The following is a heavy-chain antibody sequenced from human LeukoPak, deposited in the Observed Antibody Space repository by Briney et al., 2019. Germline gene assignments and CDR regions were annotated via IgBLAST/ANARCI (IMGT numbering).Heavy chain of an antibody. CDR2: INHSGST. Sequence: SETLSLTCAVYGGSFSGYYWSWIRQPPGKGLEWIGEINHSGSTNYNPSLKSRVTISVDTSKDQFSLKLSSVTAADTAVYYCARWDIVATALDYWAREPWSPSPQ. D-gene: IGHD5-12*01. CDR1: GGSFSGYY. V-gene: IGHV4-34*09. CDR3: ARWDIVATALDY. J-gene: IGHJ4*02.